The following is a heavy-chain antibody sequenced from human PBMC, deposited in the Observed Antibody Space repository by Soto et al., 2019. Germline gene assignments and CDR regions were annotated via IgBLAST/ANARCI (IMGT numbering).Heavy chain of an antibody. CDR2: IWNDGSKQ. V-gene: IGHV3-33*03. Sequence: QVQLVESGGGVVQPGTSLRLSCAASASTFGRYGMHWVRQGPGKGLEWVAVIWNDGSKQIYADSVKGRFTISRDNSKNTLYLQMNSLRAEDTAVYYCATDRGSTAFDYWGQGTLVTVSS. J-gene: IGHJ4*02. CDR3: ATDRGSTAFDY. D-gene: IGHD3-10*01. CDR1: ASTFGRYG.